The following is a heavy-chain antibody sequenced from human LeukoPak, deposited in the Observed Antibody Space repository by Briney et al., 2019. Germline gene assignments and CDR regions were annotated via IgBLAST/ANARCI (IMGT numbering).Heavy chain of an antibody. Sequence: GGSLRLSCAASGFTFSSYSMNWVRQAPGKGLEWVSSISSSSSYIYYADSVKGRFTISRDNAKNSLYLQMNSLRAEDTAVYYCAREVGPAYDPWAREPWSPSPQ. V-gene: IGHV3-21*01. D-gene: IGHD1-26*01. CDR3: AREVGPAYDP. CDR2: ISSSSSYI. CDR1: GFTFSSYS. J-gene: IGHJ5*02.